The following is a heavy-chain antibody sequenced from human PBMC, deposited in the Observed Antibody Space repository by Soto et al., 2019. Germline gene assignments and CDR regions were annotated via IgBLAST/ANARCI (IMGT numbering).Heavy chain of an antibody. J-gene: IGHJ4*02. D-gene: IGHD6-13*01. CDR3: ASGQQLVRNY. CDR1: GGSISSGGYS. CDR2: IYHSGST. V-gene: IGHV4-30-2*01. Sequence: QLQLQESGSGLVKPSQTLSLTCAVSGGSISSGGYSWSWIRQPPGKGLEWIGYIYHSGSTYYKPARKSRVTISVDRSKNQFSLKLSSVTAADSAVYYCASGQQLVRNYWGEGTLVTVSS.